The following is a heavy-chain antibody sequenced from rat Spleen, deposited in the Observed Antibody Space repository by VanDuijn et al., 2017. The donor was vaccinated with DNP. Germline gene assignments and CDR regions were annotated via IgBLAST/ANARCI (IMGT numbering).Heavy chain of an antibody. CDR1: GFSITNNFK. J-gene: IGHJ4*01. CDR2: ISYSGSP. V-gene: IGHV3-1*01. CDR3: ARLRLEWELRAMDA. D-gene: IGHD1-1*01. Sequence: EVLLQESGPGLVKPSQSLSLTCSVTGFSITNNFKWSWIRKFPGNKMEWIGHISYSGSPRYNPSLKSRISITRDTSKNQFFLQLDSVTTEDTATYYCARLRLEWELRAMDAWGQGTSVTVSS.